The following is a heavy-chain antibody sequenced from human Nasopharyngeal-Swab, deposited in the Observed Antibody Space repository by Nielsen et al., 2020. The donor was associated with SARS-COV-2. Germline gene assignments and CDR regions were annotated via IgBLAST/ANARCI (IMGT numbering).Heavy chain of an antibody. Sequence: ASVKVSCKASGYTFTSYYMHWVRQPPGQGLEWMGIINPSGGSTSYAQKFQGRVTMTRDTSTSTVYMELSSLRSEDTAVYYCARDGDDYGDNNWFDPWGQGTLVTVSS. CDR2: INPSGGST. J-gene: IGHJ5*02. V-gene: IGHV1-46*01. CDR3: ARDGDDYGDNNWFDP. D-gene: IGHD4-17*01. CDR1: GYTFTSYY.